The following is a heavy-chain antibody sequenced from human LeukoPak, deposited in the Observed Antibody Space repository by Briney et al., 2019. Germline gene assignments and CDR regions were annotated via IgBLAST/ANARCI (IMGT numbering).Heavy chain of an antibody. D-gene: IGHD3-22*01. V-gene: IGHV3-48*03. J-gene: IGHJ4*02. Sequence: QPGGSLRLSCAASGFTFSSYEMNWVRQAPGKGLEWVSYISSSGSTIYYADSVEGRFTISRDNAKNSLYLQMNSLRAEDTAVYYCARDAKKYYYDSSGYYDGGGFDYWGQGTLVTVSS. CDR1: GFTFSSYE. CDR2: ISSSGSTI. CDR3: ARDAKKYYYDSSGYYDGGGFDY.